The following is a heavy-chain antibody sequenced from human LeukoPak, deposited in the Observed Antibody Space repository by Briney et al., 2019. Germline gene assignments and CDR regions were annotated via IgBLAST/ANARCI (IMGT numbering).Heavy chain of an antibody. CDR1: GYTFTSYT. J-gene: IGHJ4*02. Sequence: ASVKVSCKASGYTFTSYTIHWVRQAPGQRLEWMGWINADNGNTKYSQKFQDRVTITRDTSASTAYMELSSLRSGDTAVYYCARGRECFDYWGQGTLVTVSS. CDR3: ARGRECFDY. V-gene: IGHV1-3*01. CDR2: INADNGNT.